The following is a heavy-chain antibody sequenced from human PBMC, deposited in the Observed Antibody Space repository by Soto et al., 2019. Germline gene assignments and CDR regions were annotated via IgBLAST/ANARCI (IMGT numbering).Heavy chain of an antibody. V-gene: IGHV3-21*01. Sequence: GGSLRLSCAASGFTFSTYTMNWVRQAPGRGLEWVSSISAGGRSIYYADSLKGRSTVSRDNAKNSLYLQMNSLRAEDTAVYYCARSTPGNHFDIWGQGTMVTVSS. J-gene: IGHJ3*02. CDR3: ARSTPGNHFDI. D-gene: IGHD3-10*01. CDR2: ISAGGRSI. CDR1: GFTFSTYT.